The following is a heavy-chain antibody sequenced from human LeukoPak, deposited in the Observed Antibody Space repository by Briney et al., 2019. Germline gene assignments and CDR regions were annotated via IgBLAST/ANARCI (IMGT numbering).Heavy chain of an antibody. CDR1: GFTFSSYD. Sequence: GGSLRLSCAASGFTFSSYDMNWLRQAPGKGLEWVSYISSSGSTIYYADSVKGRFTISRDNAKNSLYLQMNSLRAGDTSVYYCARGTGVNYYYYYMDVWGKGTTVTVSS. V-gene: IGHV3-48*03. CDR2: ISSSGSTI. D-gene: IGHD3-10*01. CDR3: ARGTGVNYYYYYMDV. J-gene: IGHJ6*03.